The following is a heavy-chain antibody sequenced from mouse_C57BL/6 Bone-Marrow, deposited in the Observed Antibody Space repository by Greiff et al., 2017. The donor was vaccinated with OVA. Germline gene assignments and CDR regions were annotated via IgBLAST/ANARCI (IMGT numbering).Heavy chain of an antibody. V-gene: IGHV1-81*01. CDR3: ARYYYDYDVGYYAMDY. CDR2: IYPRSGNT. Sequence: QVQLQQSGAELARPGASVKLSCKASGYTFTSYGISWVKQRNGQGLEWIGEIYPRSGNTYYNEKFKGKATLTADKYSSTAYMELRSLTSEDSAVYFCARYYYDYDVGYYAMDYWGQGTSVTVSS. CDR1: GYTFTSYG. J-gene: IGHJ4*01. D-gene: IGHD2-4*01.